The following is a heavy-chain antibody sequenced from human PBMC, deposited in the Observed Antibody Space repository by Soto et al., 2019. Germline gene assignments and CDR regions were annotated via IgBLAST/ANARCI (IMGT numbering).Heavy chain of an antibody. Sequence: ASVKVSCKASGSTFTHYEINWVRQATGQGLEWMGWMNPNSGNTGFAQKFQGRVTMTRNTSIRAAYMELSSLRSEATAVYYCARGAYGDSVGGGMDVWGQGTTVTVSS. CDR3: ARGAYGDSVGGGMDV. J-gene: IGHJ6*02. V-gene: IGHV1-8*01. CDR2: MNPNSGNT. D-gene: IGHD4-17*01. CDR1: GSTFTHYE.